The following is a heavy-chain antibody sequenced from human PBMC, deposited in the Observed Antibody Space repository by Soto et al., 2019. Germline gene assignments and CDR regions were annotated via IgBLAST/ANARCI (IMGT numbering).Heavy chain of an antibody. CDR1: GYSFTSYW. J-gene: IGHJ4*02. D-gene: IGHD3-22*01. CDR3: ARELASRYYYDSSGPIDY. V-gene: IGHV5-51*01. Sequence: PGESLKISCKGSGYSFTSYWIGWVRQMPGKGLEWMGIIYPGDSDTRYSPSFQGQVTISADKSISTAYLQWSSLKASDTAMYYCARELASRYYYDSSGPIDYWGQGTLVTV. CDR2: IYPGDSDT.